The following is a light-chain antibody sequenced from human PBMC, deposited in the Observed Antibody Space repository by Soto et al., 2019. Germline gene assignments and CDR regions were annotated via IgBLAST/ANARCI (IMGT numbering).Light chain of an antibody. CDR2: DVT. CDR3: CSYTSSSTYV. CDR1: SSDVGAYTY. J-gene: IGLJ1*01. V-gene: IGLV2-14*01. Sequence: QSALTQPASVSGSPGQSITVSCTGTSSDVGAYTYVTWYQQYPGKAPKLMIYDVTNRPSGVSNRFSGSKSGNTASLTISGLQAEDEADYYCCSYTSSSTYVFGTGTKLTVL.